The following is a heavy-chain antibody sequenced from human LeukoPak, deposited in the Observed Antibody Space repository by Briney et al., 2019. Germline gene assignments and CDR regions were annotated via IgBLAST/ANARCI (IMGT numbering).Heavy chain of an antibody. CDR1: GYTFTSYD. CDR3: ARGWFGLRSYRGFDY. Sequence: ASVKVSCKASGYTFTSYDINWVRQATGQGLEWMGWISAYNGNTNYAQKLQGRVTMTTDTSTSTAYMELRSLRSDDTAVYYCARGWFGLRSYRGFDYWGQGTLVTVSS. J-gene: IGHJ4*02. D-gene: IGHD3-10*01. V-gene: IGHV1-18*01. CDR2: ISAYNGNT.